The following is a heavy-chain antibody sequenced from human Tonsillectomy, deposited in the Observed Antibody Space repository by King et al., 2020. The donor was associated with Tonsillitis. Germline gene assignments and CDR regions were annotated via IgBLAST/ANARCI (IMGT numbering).Heavy chain of an antibody. CDR2: ISSSSSYI. J-gene: IGHJ4*02. V-gene: IGHV3-21*01. CDR1: GFTFSSYS. D-gene: IGHD6-19*01. Sequence: VQLVESGGGLVKPGGSLRLSCAASGFTFSSYSMNWVRQAPGKGLEWVSSISSSSSYIYYADSVKSRFTISRDNAKNSLYLQMNSLRAEDTAVYYCARDPPIPGYSSGWYEGFDYWGQGTLVTVSS. CDR3: ARDPPIPGYSSGWYEGFDY.